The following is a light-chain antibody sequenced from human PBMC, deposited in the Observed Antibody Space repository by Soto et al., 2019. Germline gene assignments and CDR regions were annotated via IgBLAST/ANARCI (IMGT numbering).Light chain of an antibody. CDR1: QAIRSA. Sequence: AIQLTQSPSSLSASVGDRVTITCRASQAIRSALGWYQQKPGKVPKLLIYAASTLQSGVPSRFSGSGFGTDFTLTISRLQPEDFATYYCLLDFSYFWAFGQGTKVDI. J-gene: IGKJ1*01. CDR2: AAS. CDR3: LLDFSYFWA. V-gene: IGKV1-6*01.